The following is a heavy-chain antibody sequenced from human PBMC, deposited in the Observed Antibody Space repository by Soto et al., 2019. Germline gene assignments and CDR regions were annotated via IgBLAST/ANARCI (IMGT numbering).Heavy chain of an antibody. Sequence: EVQLVESGGGLVQPGGSLRLSCAASGFTFSSYSMNWVRQAPGKGLEWVSYISSSSSTIYYADSVKGRFTISRDNAKNSLSLEMNSLRDEDTAVYDCARESAALNWFDPWGQGTLVTVSS. CDR2: ISSSSSTI. CDR1: GFTFSSYS. J-gene: IGHJ5*02. D-gene: IGHD2-2*01. CDR3: ARESAALNWFDP. V-gene: IGHV3-48*02.